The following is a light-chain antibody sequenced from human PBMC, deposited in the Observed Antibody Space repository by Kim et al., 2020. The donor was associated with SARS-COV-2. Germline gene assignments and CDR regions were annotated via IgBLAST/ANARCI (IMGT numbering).Light chain of an antibody. CDR1: SSNIGSNT. J-gene: IGLJ2*01. V-gene: IGLV1-44*01. CDR2: SNN. Sequence: GQSVTISCSGRSSNIGSNTVNWYQQLPGTAPKLLIYSNNQRPSGVPDRFSGSKSGTSASLAISGLQSEDEADYYCAAWDDSLNGLFGGGTQLTVL. CDR3: AAWDDSLNGL.